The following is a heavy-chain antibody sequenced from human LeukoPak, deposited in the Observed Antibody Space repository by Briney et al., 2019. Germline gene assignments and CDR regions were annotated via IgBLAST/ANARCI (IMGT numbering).Heavy chain of an antibody. CDR2: ISWDGGST. CDR3: AKELDGGTGADY. D-gene: IGHD3-16*01. V-gene: IGHV3-43*01. CDR1: GFTFDDYT. J-gene: IGHJ4*02. Sequence: GALRLSCAASGFTFDDYTMHWVRQAPGKGLEWVSLISWDGGSTYYADSVKGRFIISRDNSKNSLYLQMNSLRTEDTALYYCAKELDGGTGADYWGQGTLVTVSS.